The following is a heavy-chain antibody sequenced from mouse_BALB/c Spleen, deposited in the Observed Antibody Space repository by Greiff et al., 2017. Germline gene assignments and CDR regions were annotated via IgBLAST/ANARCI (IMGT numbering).Heavy chain of an antibody. V-gene: IGHV1-5*01. CDR1: GYSFTSYW. D-gene: IGHD1-1*01. Sequence: VQLQQSGTVLARPGASVKMSCKASGYSFTSYWMHWVKQRPGQGLEWIGAIYPGNSDTSYNQKFKGKAKLTAVTSASTAYMELSSLTNEDSAVYYCTRGGKKITTVKSFDVWGAGTTVTVSS. CDR3: TRGGKKITTVKSFDV. CDR2: IYPGNSDT. J-gene: IGHJ1*01.